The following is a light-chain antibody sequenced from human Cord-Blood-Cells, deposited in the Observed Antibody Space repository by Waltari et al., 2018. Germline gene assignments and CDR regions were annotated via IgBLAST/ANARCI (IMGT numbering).Light chain of an antibody. J-gene: IGLJ3*02. CDR2: EGS. V-gene: IGLV2-23*01. CDR1: SSDVGGYNL. Sequence: QSALTQPASVSGSPGQSLTISCTGTSSDVGGYNLVSWYQQHPGKAPKRMIYEGSKRPSGVSTRFSGSKSGNTASLTISGLHAEDEADYYCCSYAGSSTWVFGGGTKLTVL. CDR3: CSYAGSSTWV.